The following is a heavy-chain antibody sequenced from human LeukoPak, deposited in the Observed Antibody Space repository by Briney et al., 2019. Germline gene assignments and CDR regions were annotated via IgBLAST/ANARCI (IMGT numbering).Heavy chain of an antibody. Sequence: LSLTCAASGFTFSSYAMSWVRQAPGRGLEWVSAISGSGGSTYYADSVKGRFTISRDTAKSSLYLQMNSLRAEDTAVYYCAKGTTVTSGGGFDPWGQGTLVTVSS. V-gene: IGHV3-23*01. J-gene: IGHJ5*02. CDR3: AKGTTVTSGGGFDP. CDR2: ISGSGGST. CDR1: GFTFSSYA. D-gene: IGHD4-17*01.